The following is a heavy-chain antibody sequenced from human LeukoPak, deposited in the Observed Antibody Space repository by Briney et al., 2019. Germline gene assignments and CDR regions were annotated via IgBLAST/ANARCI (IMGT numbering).Heavy chain of an antibody. CDR1: GFTFSSCG. Sequence: GGSLRLSCAASGFTFSSCGMHWVRQAPGKGLEWVAVIWYDGSNKYYADSVKGRFTISRDNSKNTLYLQMNSLRAEDTAVYYCAKDNYYDSSGYSSFDSWGQGTLVTVSS. J-gene: IGHJ4*02. D-gene: IGHD3-22*01. V-gene: IGHV3-33*06. CDR2: IWYDGSNK. CDR3: AKDNYYDSSGYSSFDS.